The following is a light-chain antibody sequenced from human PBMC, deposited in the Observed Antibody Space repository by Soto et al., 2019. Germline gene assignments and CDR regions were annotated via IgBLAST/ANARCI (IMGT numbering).Light chain of an antibody. CDR3: LQDYSPLLA. Sequence: DIQMTQSPSSLSASIGDTVTITCRASQSIASFLNWLQLKPGKAPKLLISDTSTLQSGVPSRFSGGGSGTVFTLTIRSLQPEDSALYFCLQDYSPLLAFGAGTRVEIK. V-gene: IGKV1-39*01. J-gene: IGKJ4*01. CDR1: QSIASF. CDR2: DTS.